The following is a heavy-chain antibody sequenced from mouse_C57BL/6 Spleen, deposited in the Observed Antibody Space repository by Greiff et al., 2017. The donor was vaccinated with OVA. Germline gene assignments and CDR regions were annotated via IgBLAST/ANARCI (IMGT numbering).Heavy chain of an antibody. CDR2: IDPSDSYT. V-gene: IGHV1-59*01. CDR3: ARSNWLDY. D-gene: IGHD4-1*02. Sequence: QVQLQQSGAELVRPGTSVKLSCKASGYTFTSYWMHWVKQRPGQGLEWIGVIDPSDSYTNYNQKFKGKATLTVDTSSSTAYMQLSSLTSEDSAVYYCARSNWLDYWGQGTTLTVSS. J-gene: IGHJ2*01. CDR1: GYTFTSYW.